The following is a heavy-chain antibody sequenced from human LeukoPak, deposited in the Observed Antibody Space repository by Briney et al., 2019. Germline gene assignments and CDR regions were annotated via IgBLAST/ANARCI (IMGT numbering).Heavy chain of an antibody. Sequence: AGTSLRLSCATSGINFGASIMHWIRQAPGKGLERVAGLSFDESSYYGGSVEGRFIISGDNSKRTLYLQMNSLKVEDTALYYCAREGHSSGFAPAFDTWGQGTMVTVSS. D-gene: IGHD6-19*01. CDR3: AREGHSSGFAPAFDT. CDR2: LSFDESS. CDR1: GINFGASI. V-gene: IGHV3-30*04. J-gene: IGHJ3*02.